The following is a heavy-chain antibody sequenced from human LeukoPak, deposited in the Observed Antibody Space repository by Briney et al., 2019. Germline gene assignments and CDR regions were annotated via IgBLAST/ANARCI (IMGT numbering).Heavy chain of an antibody. CDR3: AREVDTSMAITHNAFDI. D-gene: IGHD5-18*01. CDR1: GFTFSSYG. CDR2: ISYDGSNK. Sequence: GGSLRLSCAASGFTFSSYGMHWVRQAPGKGLEWVAVISYDGSNKYYTDSVKGRFTISRDNSKNTLYLQMNRLRAEDTAVYYCAREVDTSMAITHNAFDIWGQGTMVTVSS. J-gene: IGHJ3*02. V-gene: IGHV3-30*03.